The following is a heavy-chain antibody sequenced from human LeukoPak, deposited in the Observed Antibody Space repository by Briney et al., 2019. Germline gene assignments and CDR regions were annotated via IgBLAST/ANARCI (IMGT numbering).Heavy chain of an antibody. CDR2: IYSSGST. J-gene: IGHJ4*02. Sequence: PSETLSLTCTVSGGSISTYYYSWIRQPAGKGLEWIGRIYSSGSTNYNPSLKSRVTMSVETSKNQFSLILSSVTASDTAVYYCARKNSGGWYFDYWGQGTLVTVFS. CDR3: ARKNSGGWYFDY. V-gene: IGHV4-4*07. D-gene: IGHD6-19*01. CDR1: GGSISTYY.